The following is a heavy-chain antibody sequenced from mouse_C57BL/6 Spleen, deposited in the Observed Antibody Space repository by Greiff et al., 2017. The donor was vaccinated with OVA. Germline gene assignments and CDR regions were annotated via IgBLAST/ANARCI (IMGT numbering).Heavy chain of an antibody. CDR2: INPSTGGT. J-gene: IGHJ4*01. V-gene: IGHV1-42*01. D-gene: IGHD2-3*01. Sequence: VQLKQSGPELVKPGASVKISCKASGYSFTGYYMNWVKQSPEKSLEWIGVINPSTGGTTYNQKFKAKATLTVDKSSSTAYMQLKSLTSEDSAVYYCARGAVTAMSSYDIDYGGQGTSVTVSS. CDR3: ARGAVTAMSSYDIDY. CDR1: GYSFTGYY.